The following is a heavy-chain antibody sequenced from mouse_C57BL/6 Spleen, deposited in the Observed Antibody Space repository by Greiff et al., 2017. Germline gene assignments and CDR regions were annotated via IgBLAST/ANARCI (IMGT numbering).Heavy chain of an antibody. V-gene: IGHV2-9-1*01. Sequence: VQLQQSGPGLVAPSQSLSITCTVSGFSLTSYAISWVRQPPGKGLEWLGVIWTGGGTNYNSALKSRLSISKDNSKSQVFLKMNSLQTDDTARYYCARTPTVVAPYAMDYWGQGTSVTVSS. D-gene: IGHD1-1*01. CDR3: ARTPTVVAPYAMDY. J-gene: IGHJ4*01. CDR2: IWTGGGT. CDR1: GFSLTSYA.